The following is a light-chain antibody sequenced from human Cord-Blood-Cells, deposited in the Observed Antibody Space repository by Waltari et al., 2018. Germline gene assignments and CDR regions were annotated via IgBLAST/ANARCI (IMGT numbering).Light chain of an antibody. J-gene: IGKJ1*01. V-gene: IGKV1-5*01. CDR3: QQYNSYSWT. Sequence: DIQMTQSPSTLSASVGDRVTITCRASQSISSWLAWYQQKPGKAPKLLIYDASSLESGVPSRFSGSGSGTEFTLTISSLQTDDFATYYCQQYNSYSWTFGQGTKVEIK. CDR1: QSISSW. CDR2: DAS.